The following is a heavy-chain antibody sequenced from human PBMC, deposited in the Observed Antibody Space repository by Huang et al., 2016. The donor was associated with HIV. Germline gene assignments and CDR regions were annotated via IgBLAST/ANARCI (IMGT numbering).Heavy chain of an antibody. CDR1: GGSMSSYY. CDR3: ASASIAARRWFDP. V-gene: IGHV4-59*01. J-gene: IGHJ5*02. CDR2: IYYSGSN. D-gene: IGHD6-6*01. Sequence: QVQLQESGPGLVKPSETLPLTCTVSGGSMSSYYWSWIRQPPGKGLEWIGYIYYSGSNNYNPSLKRRVTISVDTSKNQFSLRLSSVTAADTAVYYCASASIAARRWFDPWGQGSLVTVSS.